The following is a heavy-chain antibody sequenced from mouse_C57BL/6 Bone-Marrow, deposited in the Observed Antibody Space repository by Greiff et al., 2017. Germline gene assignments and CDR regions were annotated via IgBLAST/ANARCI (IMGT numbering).Heavy chain of an antibody. Sequence: VQLQQPGAELVKPGASVKLSCKASGYTFTSYWMHWVKQRPGQGLAWIGMIHPNSGSTNYNEKFKSKATLTVAKSSSTDYMQRSSMTSEDSAVYYCARITTVVEVDYWGQGTTRTVSS. CDR1: GYTFTSYW. CDR3: ARITTVVEVDY. D-gene: IGHD1-1*01. J-gene: IGHJ2*01. V-gene: IGHV1-64*01. CDR2: IHPNSGST.